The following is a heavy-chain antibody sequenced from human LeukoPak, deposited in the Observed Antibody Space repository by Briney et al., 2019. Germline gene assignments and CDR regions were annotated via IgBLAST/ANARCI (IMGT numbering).Heavy chain of an antibody. CDR1: GFTFSSYA. D-gene: IGHD6-13*01. V-gene: IGHV3-30-3*01. J-gene: IGHJ4*02. CDR3: ARTPFIASFSDY. CDR2: ISYDGSNK. Sequence: GGSLRLSCAASGFTFSSYAMHWVRQAPGKGLEWVAVISYDGSNKYYADSVKGRFTISRDNSKNTLYLQMNSLRAEDTAVYYCARTPFIASFSDYWGQGTLVTVSS.